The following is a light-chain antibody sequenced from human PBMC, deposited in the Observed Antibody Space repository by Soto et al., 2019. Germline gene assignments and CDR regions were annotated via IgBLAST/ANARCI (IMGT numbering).Light chain of an antibody. CDR2: EVF. J-gene: IGLJ2*01. Sequence: QSVLTQPASVSGSPGQSITISCTGTSSDVGGYDYVSWYQQHPGKVPKLMIYEVFRRPSGISDRFSGSKSGNTASLTISGLQSEDEADYYCCSYTTTSTFVFGGGTKLTAL. CDR3: CSYTTTSTFV. V-gene: IGLV2-14*03. CDR1: SSDVGGYDY.